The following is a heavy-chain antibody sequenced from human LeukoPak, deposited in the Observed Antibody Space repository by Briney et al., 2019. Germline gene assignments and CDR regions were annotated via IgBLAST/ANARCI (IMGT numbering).Heavy chain of an antibody. CDR3: ARPGIAAAVRY. D-gene: IGHD6-13*01. CDR2: ISSSSSTI. J-gene: IGHJ4*02. CDR1: GFTFSSYS. V-gene: IGHV3-48*04. Sequence: GGSLRLSCAASGFTFSSYSMNWVRQAPGKGLEWVSYISSSSSTIYYADSVKGRFTISRDNAKNSLYLQMNSLRAEDTAVHYCARPGIAAAVRYWGQGTLVTVSS.